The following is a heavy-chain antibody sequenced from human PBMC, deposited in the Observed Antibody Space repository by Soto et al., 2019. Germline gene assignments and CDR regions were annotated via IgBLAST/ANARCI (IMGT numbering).Heavy chain of an antibody. CDR1: GYTFTSYG. J-gene: IGHJ6*02. CDR3: ARPFYCSSTSCYWMDV. CDR2: ISAYNGNT. V-gene: IGHV1-18*01. Sequence: ASVKVSCKASGYTFTSYGISWVRQAPGQGLEWMGWISAYNGNTNYAQKLQGRVTMTTDTSTSTAYMELRSLRSDDTAVYYCARPFYCSSTSCYWMDVWGQGTTVTVSS. D-gene: IGHD2-2*01.